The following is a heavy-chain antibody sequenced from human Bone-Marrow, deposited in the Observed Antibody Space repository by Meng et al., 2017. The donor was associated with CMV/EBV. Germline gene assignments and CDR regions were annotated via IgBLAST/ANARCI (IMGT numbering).Heavy chain of an antibody. J-gene: IGHJ4*02. CDR1: GYTFTSYG. V-gene: IGHV1-18*01. D-gene: IGHD2-2*01. Sequence: ASVKVSCKASGYTFTSYGISWVRQAPGQGLEWMGWISAYNGNTNYAQKLQGRVTMTTDTSTSTAYMELRSLRSDDTAVYYCARDINHYCSSTSCYGGGYYWGQGTLVTVSS. CDR3: ARDINHYCSSTSCYGGGYY. CDR2: ISAYNGNT.